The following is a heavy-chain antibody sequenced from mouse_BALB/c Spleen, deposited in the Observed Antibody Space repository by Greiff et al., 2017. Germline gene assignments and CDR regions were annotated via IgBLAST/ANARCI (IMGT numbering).Heavy chain of an antibody. J-gene: IGHJ2*01. V-gene: IGHV2-9*02. D-gene: IGHD4-1*01. CDR1: GFSLTSYG. Sequence: VNVVESGPGLVAPSQSLSITCTVSGFSLTSYGVHWVRRPPGKGLEWLGVIWAGGSTNYNSALMSRLSISKDNSKSQVFLKMNSLQTDDTAMYYCARAKLYYFDYWGQGTTLTVSS. CDR3: ARAKLYYFDY. CDR2: IWAGGST.